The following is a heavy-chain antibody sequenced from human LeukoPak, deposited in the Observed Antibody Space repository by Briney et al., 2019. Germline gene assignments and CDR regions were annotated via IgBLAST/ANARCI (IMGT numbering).Heavy chain of an antibody. Sequence: GRSLRLSCAASGFTFSRDGMHWVRQAPGKGLEWVAVISNDETNKYYTDSVRGRFTISRDNSKNMVYLQMNSLRVEDTAVYYCAKEGQRGSYGVYDDYHWGQGALVTVSS. CDR2: ISNDETNK. CDR3: AKEGQRGSYGVYDDYH. J-gene: IGHJ5*02. V-gene: IGHV3-30*18. CDR1: GFTFSRDG. D-gene: IGHD5/OR15-5a*01.